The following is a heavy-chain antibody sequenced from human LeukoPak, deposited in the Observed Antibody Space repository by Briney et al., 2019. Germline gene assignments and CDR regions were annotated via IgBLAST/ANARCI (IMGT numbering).Heavy chain of an antibody. D-gene: IGHD3-10*01. Sequence: PSETLSLTCAVYGGSFSGYYWSWIRQPPGKGLEWIGEINHSGSTNYNPSLKSRVTISVDTSKNQFSLKLSSVTAADTAVYYCARASMRLLWFGELSYWGQGTLVTVSS. CDR3: ARASMRLLWFGELSY. J-gene: IGHJ4*02. CDR2: INHSGST. CDR1: GGSFSGYY. V-gene: IGHV4-34*01.